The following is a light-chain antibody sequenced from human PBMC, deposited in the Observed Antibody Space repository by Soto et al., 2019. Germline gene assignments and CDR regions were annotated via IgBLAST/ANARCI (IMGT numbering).Light chain of an antibody. J-gene: IGKJ5*01. CDR3: QQYNSWPPIT. V-gene: IGKV3-20*01. CDR1: ESVSRNY. CDR2: ATS. Sequence: EIVLTQSPGTLSLSPGERATLSCRASESVSRNYIAWYQQKPGQAPRLLIFATSNTATGIPDRFGGSGSETEFTLTISSLQSEDFAVYYCQQYNSWPPITFGQGTRLEIK.